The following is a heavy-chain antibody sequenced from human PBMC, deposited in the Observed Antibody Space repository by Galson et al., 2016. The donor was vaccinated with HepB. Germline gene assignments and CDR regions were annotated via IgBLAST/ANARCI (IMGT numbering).Heavy chain of an antibody. Sequence: SVKVSCKASGYTFTSYGISWVRQAPGQGLEWMGWISAYTGNTNYAQKFQGRVTMTTDTSTSTAYMELRSLRSDDTAVYYCARVPPQGSSWYEEYFDYWGQGTLVTVSS. J-gene: IGHJ4*02. CDR1: GYTFTSYG. CDR3: ARVPPQGSSWYEEYFDY. CDR2: ISAYTGNT. D-gene: IGHD6-13*01. V-gene: IGHV1-18*01.